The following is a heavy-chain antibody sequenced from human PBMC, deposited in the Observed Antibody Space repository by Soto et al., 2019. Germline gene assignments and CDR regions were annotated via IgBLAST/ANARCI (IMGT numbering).Heavy chain of an antibody. CDR2: ISGYNGNT. Sequence: QVQLVQSGVEVKAPGASVKVSCKASGYTFTTSSISWVRQAPGQGLEWMGWISGYNGNTNYAQKFHGRVTLTTDTSTNTAYMELRSLRSDDTAVYYCARGGISPDYWGQGTLVTVSS. D-gene: IGHD3-10*01. J-gene: IGHJ4*02. CDR1: GYTFTTSS. CDR3: ARGGISPDY. V-gene: IGHV1-18*01.